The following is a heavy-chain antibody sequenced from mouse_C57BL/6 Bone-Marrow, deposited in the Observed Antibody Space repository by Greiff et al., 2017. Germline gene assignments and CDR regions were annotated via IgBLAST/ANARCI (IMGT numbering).Heavy chain of an antibody. CDR3: ARRRDGYNFDY. CDR2: IYPSDSET. V-gene: IGHV1-61*01. Sequence: VLLQQPGAELVRPGSSVKLSCKASGYTFTSYWMDWVKQRPGQGLEWIGNIYPSDSETHYNQKFKDKATLTVDKSSSTAYMQLSSLTSEDSAVYYCARRRDGYNFDYWGQGTTLTVSS. CDR1: GYTFTSYW. D-gene: IGHD2-3*01. J-gene: IGHJ2*01.